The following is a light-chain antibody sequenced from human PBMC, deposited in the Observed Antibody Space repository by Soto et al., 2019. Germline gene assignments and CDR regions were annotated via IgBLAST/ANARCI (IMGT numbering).Light chain of an antibody. J-gene: IGLJ3*02. CDR3: AAWDDSLNGVV. CDR1: SSNIGSKT. V-gene: IGLV1-44*01. CDR2: SNN. Sequence: QPVLTQPPSASGTPGQRVTISCYGSSSNIGSKTVNWYQQLPGTAPKLLIYSNNQRPSGVPDRFSGSKSGTSASLAISGLQSEDEADYYCAAWDDSLNGVVFGGGTQLTVL.